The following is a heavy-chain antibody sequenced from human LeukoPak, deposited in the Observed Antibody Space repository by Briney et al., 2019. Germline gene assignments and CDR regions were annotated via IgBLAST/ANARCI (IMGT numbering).Heavy chain of an antibody. V-gene: IGHV3-74*01. CDR1: GFTFSKYW. CDR2: INRYGRTT. Sequence: QPGGSLRLPCAASGFTFSKYWVHWVRQAPGKGLVGVSRINRYGRTTNYADAVKGRFTVSREHAKNTLNLQMNSLRAEDTAVYYCARDKKSGESSEIDYWGQGTLVTVSS. J-gene: IGHJ4*02. D-gene: IGHD3-10*01. CDR3: ARDKKSGESSEIDY.